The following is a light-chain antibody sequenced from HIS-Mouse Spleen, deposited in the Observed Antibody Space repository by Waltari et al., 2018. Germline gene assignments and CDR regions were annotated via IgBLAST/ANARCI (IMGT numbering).Light chain of an antibody. CDR3: YSTDSSGNHRV. J-gene: IGLJ2*01. CDR1: ALPKKH. Sequence: SYELTQPPSVSVSPGQTARITCSGDALPKKHAYWYQQKSGTSPVLVIYEDSKRPSGIPGRFSGSSSGTMATLTISGAQVEDEADYYCYSTDSSGNHRVFGGGTKLTVL. V-gene: IGLV3-10*01. CDR2: EDS.